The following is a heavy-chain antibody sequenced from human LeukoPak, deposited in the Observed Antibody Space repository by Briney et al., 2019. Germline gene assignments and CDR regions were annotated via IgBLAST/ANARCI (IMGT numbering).Heavy chain of an antibody. Sequence: GASVKVSCKASGYTFTDSYMHGVRQPPGQGLAWMGCINPKTGGTNYSQRFQGRVTMTRDTSIRTAYMELNSLRSDDTAVYYCARDGRLTIFVRGIITEGSPPKNWGQGTLVTVSS. CDR1: GYTFTDSY. J-gene: IGHJ4*02. V-gene: IGHV1-2*02. D-gene: IGHD3-10*01. CDR3: ARDGRLTIFVRGIITEGSPPKN. CDR2: INPKTGGT.